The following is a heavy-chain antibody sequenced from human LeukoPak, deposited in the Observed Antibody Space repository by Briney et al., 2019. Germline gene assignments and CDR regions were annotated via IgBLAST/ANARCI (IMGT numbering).Heavy chain of an antibody. CDR2: IYYSGTT. CDR3: ARVSYDILTGYYDDY. J-gene: IGHJ4*02. V-gene: IGHV4-39*01. D-gene: IGHD3-9*01. Sequence: RTSETLSLTCTVSGGSISSSTYYWAWIRQPPGKGLEWIGSIYYSGTTYYSPSLKSRVTISVDTSKNQFSLKLSSVTAADTAVYYCARVSYDILTGYYDDYWGQGTLVTVSS. CDR1: GGSISSSTYY.